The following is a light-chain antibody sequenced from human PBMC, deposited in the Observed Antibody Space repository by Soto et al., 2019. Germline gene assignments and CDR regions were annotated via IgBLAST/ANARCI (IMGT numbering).Light chain of an antibody. CDR3: QPRRKWPPWT. Sequence: EIVLTQSPATLSLSPGERATLSCRASQSVRSYLAWYQQKPGKAPRLLIYDASNRATGIPARFSGSGSGTDYTLPIRSLEPEDFAFYYCQPRRKWPPWTFGQGTMVEIK. V-gene: IGKV3-11*01. CDR2: DAS. CDR1: QSVRSY. J-gene: IGKJ1*01.